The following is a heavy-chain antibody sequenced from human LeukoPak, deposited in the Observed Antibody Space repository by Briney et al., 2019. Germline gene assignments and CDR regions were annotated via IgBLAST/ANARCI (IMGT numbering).Heavy chain of an antibody. CDR1: GFTFSTYW. J-gene: IGHJ4*02. CDR3: ARDSSGYQ. Sequence: GGSLRLSCAASGFTFSTYWMSWVRQAPGKRLEWVANIKEDGSEKYYGDSVKGRFTISRDNAENSLYLQMNSLRAEDTAVYYCARDSSGYQWGQGTLVTVSS. CDR2: IKEDGSEK. D-gene: IGHD3-22*01. V-gene: IGHV3-7*01.